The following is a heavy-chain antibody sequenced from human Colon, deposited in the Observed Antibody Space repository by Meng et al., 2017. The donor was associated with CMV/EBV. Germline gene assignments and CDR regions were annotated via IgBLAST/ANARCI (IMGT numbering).Heavy chain of an antibody. CDR3: AKATDFAS. CDR1: GFIFSAHH. D-gene: IGHD2-21*01. Sequence: GESLKISCAASGFIFSAHHMNWVRQAPGKGLEWVSGIRADDGRTFYAASVRGRFTISRDNSKNTLYLQMHSLRVEDTALYYCAKATDFASWGQGTLVTVSS. J-gene: IGHJ4*02. V-gene: IGHV3-23*01. CDR2: IRADDGRT.